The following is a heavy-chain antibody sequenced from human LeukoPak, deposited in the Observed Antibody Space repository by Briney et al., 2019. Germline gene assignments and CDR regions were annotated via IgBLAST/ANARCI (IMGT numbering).Heavy chain of an antibody. D-gene: IGHD1-1*01. CDR3: ATDNRGDLYLDN. J-gene: IGHJ4*02. CDR1: GDSVSSNRVA. CDR2: TYYRSKWNH. V-gene: IGHV6-1*01. Sequence: SQTLSLTCAISGDSVSSNRVAWNWIRQSPTRGLEWLGRTYYRSKWNHDYGVFVRGRITIYADTSKNEFHLHLNSVTPEDTAVYYCATDNRGDLYLDNWGQGTLVTVSS.